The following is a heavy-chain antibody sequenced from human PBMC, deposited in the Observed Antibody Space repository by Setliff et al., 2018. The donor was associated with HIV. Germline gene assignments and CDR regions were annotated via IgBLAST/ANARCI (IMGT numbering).Heavy chain of an antibody. J-gene: IGHJ6*03. V-gene: IGHV4-34*01. CDR3: TRRRAWTGYYYYYMDV. CDR2: VNHSGST. D-gene: IGHD3-3*01. CDR1: GGSFNDYY. Sequence: SETLSLTCAVYGGSFNDYYWSWIRQPPGKGLEWIGEVNHSGSTSYNPSLESRVSISVDTSKNQFSLKLSSVTAADTAVYYCTRRRAWTGYYYYYMDVWGKGTTVTVSS.